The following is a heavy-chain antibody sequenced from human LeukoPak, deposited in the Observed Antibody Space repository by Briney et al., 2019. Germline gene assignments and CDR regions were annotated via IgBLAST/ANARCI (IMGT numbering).Heavy chain of an antibody. CDR3: ARDGEVLSSSWFWFDP. V-gene: IGHV4-38-2*02. D-gene: IGHD6-13*01. J-gene: IGHJ5*02. Sequence: SETLSLTCTVSGYSISNGYYWGWIRQSPGKGLEWIGNIYHSGSTYYNPSLKSRVTISVDTSKNQFSLKLHSVTAADTAIYYCARDGEVLSSSWFWFDPWGQGTLVTVSS. CDR1: GYSISNGYY. CDR2: IYHSGST.